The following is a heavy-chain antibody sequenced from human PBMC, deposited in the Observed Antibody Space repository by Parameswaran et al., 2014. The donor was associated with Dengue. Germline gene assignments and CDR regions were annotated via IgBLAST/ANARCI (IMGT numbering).Heavy chain of an antibody. J-gene: IGHJ6*03. D-gene: IGHD3-3*01. V-gene: IGHV1-2*04. CDR3: ARSITILGDYYYYMDV. Sequence: VRQAPGQGLEWMGWINPNSGGTNYAQKFQGWVTMTRDTSISTAYMELSRLRSDDTAVYYCARSITILGDYYYYMDVWGQGTTVTVSS. CDR2: INPNSGGT.